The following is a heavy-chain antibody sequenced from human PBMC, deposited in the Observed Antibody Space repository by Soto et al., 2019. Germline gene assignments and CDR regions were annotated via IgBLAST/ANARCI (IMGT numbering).Heavy chain of an antibody. CDR1: GLTLSNYA. CDR3: ARVTQAVAADY. CDR2: ISYDGSNR. J-gene: IGHJ4*02. D-gene: IGHD6-19*01. V-gene: IGHV3-30-3*01. Sequence: QVQLVESGGGVVQPGRSLRLSCAASGLTLSNYAMHWARQAPGKGLEWVAVISYDGSNRYYADSVKGRFTISRDNSKNTLYLQMNSLRAEDTAVYYCARVTQAVAADYWGQGTLVTVSS.